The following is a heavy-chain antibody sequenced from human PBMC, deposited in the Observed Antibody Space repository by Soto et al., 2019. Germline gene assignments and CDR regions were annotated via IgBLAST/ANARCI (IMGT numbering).Heavy chain of an antibody. CDR2: IYYSGST. V-gene: IGHV4-31*03. Sequence: SETLSLTCTVSGGSISSGGYYWSWIRQHPGKGLEWIGYIYYSGSTYYNPSLKGRVTISVDTPKNQFSLKLSSVTAADTAVYYCARAAHYSSPFRWFDPWGQGTLVTVSS. CDR3: ARAAHYSSPFRWFDP. CDR1: GGSISSGGYY. D-gene: IGHD6-13*01. J-gene: IGHJ5*02.